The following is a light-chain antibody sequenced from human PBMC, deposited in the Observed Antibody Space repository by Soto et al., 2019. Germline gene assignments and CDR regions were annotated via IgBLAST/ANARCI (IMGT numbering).Light chain of an antibody. Sequence: EIVLTQAPATLSLSPGERATLSCRASQSVSSYLACYQQKPGQSPSLLIYDASNRATGIPARFSGSGSGTDFTLTISSLQPEDFAVYYCQQRCNWPPITFGQGTRLEIK. CDR3: QQRCNWPPIT. J-gene: IGKJ5*01. CDR2: DAS. CDR1: QSVSSY. V-gene: IGKV3-11*01.